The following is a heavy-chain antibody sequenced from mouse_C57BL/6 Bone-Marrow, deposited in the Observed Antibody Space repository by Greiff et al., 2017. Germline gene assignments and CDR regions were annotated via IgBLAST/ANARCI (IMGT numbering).Heavy chain of an antibody. V-gene: IGHV1-54*01. J-gene: IGHJ1*03. D-gene: IGHD1-1*01. CDR3: ARSHYYGSSYHYWYFDV. CDR1: GYAFTNYL. CDR2: INPGSGGT. Sequence: QVQLQQSGAELVRPGTSVKVSCKASGYAFTNYLIEWVKQRPGQGLEWIGVINPGSGGTTYNEKFKGKATLTADKSSSTAYMQLSSLTSEDSAVYFCARSHYYGSSYHYWYFDVWGTGTTVTVSS.